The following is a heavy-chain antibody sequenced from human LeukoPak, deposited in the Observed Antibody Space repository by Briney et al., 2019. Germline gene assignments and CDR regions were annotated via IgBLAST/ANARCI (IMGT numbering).Heavy chain of an antibody. CDR1: GYTFTGYY. V-gene: IGHV1-8*02. CDR3: ARGGIMYSSSWYYYYYYMDV. D-gene: IGHD6-13*01. J-gene: IGHJ6*03. CDR2: MNPYSGNT. Sequence: ASVKVSCKASGYTFTGYYMHWVRQAPGQGLEWMGWMNPYSGNTGYAQKFQGRVTMTRNTSISTAYMELSSLRSEDTAVYYCARGGIMYSSSWYYYYYYMDVWGKGTTVTISS.